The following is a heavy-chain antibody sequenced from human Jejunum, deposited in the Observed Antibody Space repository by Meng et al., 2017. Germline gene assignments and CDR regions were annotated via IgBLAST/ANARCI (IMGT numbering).Heavy chain of an antibody. CDR1: GFTFSRSV. CDR3: AKILVRSYDSNKTHGDY. D-gene: IGHD3-22*01. CDR2: ISDSGDKT. Sequence: GESPKIPCAASGFTFSRSVMYWVRAAPGKGLEWVSSISDSGDKTYYADSVKGRFTISRDNSKNTVYLQMNSPRAEDTAIYYCAKILVRSYDSNKTHGDYWGQGTLVTVSS. J-gene: IGHJ4*02. V-gene: IGHV3-23*01.